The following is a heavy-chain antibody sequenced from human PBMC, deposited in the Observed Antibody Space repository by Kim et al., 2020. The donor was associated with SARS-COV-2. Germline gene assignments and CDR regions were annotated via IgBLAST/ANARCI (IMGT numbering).Heavy chain of an antibody. J-gene: IGHJ6*03. Sequence: GGSLRLSCATSGFDFSGSVIHWVRQASGQGLEWIGRISSKSRNYATGYAATVRGRFTLSRDDANKTAFLQMNSLRVEDTAVYYCARLVASGESGYSPYYMDAWGKGTTVTLSS. CDR3: ARLVASGESGYSPYYMDA. V-gene: IGHV3-73*01. CDR2: ISSKSRNYAT. CDR1: GFDFSGSV. D-gene: IGHD2-15*01.